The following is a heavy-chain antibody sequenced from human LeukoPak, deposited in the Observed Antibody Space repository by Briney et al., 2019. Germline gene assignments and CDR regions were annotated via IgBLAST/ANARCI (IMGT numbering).Heavy chain of an antibody. J-gene: IGHJ4*02. CDR2: IVVANGNN. Sequence: SLKLSCTTSGFTFTRSAVHWVRQARGQGLEWIGWIVVANGNNNYAHKLQERLTITRDMSTNKDYMELNTLSADDTAVYYCLAEDDYLTGYYDFDYWGQGTVVSVSS. D-gene: IGHD3-9*01. CDR3: LAEDDYLTGYYDFDY. CDR1: GFTFTRSA. V-gene: IGHV1-58*01.